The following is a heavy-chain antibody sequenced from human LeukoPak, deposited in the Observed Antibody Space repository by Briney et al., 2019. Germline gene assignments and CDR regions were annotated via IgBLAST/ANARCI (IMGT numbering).Heavy chain of an antibody. V-gene: IGHV4-34*01. CDR3: ARGTFISNYVSDV. D-gene: IGHD3-16*01. Sequence: GSLRLSCVVSGFTFSSYAMNWIRQPPGKGLEWIGEINHSGSTNYNPSLKSRVTISVDTSKNQFSLKLSSVTAADTAVYYCARGTFISNYVSDVWGQGTTVTVSS. J-gene: IGHJ6*02. CDR1: GFTFSSYA. CDR2: INHSGST.